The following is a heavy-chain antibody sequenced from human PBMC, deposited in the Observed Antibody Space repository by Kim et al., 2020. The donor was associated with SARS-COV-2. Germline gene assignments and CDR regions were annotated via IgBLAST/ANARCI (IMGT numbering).Heavy chain of an antibody. J-gene: IGHJ4*02. D-gene: IGHD1-26*01. V-gene: IGHV3-21*01. Sequence: YIYYADSVKDRFTTSRDNAKNSLYLRMSSLRAEDTAVYYCAGGGVGAEVYWGQGTLVTVSS. CDR2: YI. CDR3: AGGGVGAEVY.